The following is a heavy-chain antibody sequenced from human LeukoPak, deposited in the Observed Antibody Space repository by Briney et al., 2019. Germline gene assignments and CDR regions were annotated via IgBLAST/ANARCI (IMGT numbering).Heavy chain of an antibody. CDR2: IYQSGTT. CDR3: ARGRRGYRTELDS. CDR1: GDSPASGYY. D-gene: IGHD3-22*01. V-gene: IGHV4-38-2*02. J-gene: IGHJ4*02. Sequence: SETLSITCIVSGDSPASGYYGGWIRQAPGKGLEWIGSIYQSGTTYYNPSLKSRVTISKDTSKNQFSLRLTSVTDADTALYYCARGRRGYRTELDSWGQGTLVTVSS.